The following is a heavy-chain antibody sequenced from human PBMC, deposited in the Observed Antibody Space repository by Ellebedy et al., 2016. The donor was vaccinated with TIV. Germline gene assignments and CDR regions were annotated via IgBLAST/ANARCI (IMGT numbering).Heavy chain of an antibody. CDR2: ITTHDE. J-gene: IGHJ4*02. D-gene: IGHD3-22*01. V-gene: IGHV3-74*03. Sequence: GESLKISCEVSGFTFSGYWMHWVRQAPGKGLVWVSRITTHDEKYADSVKGRFTVSRGNAKNTVYLQMNSLRAEDTAVYYCGRILGGSGSRSEAIDYWGQGSLVIVSS. CDR3: GRILGGSGSRSEAIDY. CDR1: GFTFSGYW.